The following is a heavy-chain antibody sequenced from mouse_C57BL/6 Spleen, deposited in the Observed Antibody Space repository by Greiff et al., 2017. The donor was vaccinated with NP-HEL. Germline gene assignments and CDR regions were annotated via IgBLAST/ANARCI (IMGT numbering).Heavy chain of an antibody. CDR1: GYTFTSYW. D-gene: IGHD3-1*01. CDR2: IHPNSGST. V-gene: IGHV1-64*01. CDR3: ARAGASGGFAY. J-gene: IGHJ3*01. Sequence: QVQLQQPGAELVKPGASVKLSCKASGYTFTSYWMHWVKQRPGQGLEWIGMIHPNSGSTNYNEKFKSKATLTVDKSSSTAYMQLSSLTAEESAVYYCARAGASGGFAYWGQGTLVTVSA.